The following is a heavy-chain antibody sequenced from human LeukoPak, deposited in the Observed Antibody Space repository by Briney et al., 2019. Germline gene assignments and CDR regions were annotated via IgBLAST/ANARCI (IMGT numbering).Heavy chain of an antibody. CDR3: ARAPNYYDTSGYYTRTFDY. CDR1: GGSISSYY. D-gene: IGHD3-22*01. CDR2: IYYSGST. J-gene: IGHJ4*02. Sequence: SETLSLTCTVSGGSISSYYWSWIRQPPGKGLEWIGYIYYSGSTNYNPSLKSRLTISVDTSKNQFSLKLSSVTAADTAVYYCARAPNYYDTSGYYTRTFDYWGQGTLVTVSS. V-gene: IGHV4-59*01.